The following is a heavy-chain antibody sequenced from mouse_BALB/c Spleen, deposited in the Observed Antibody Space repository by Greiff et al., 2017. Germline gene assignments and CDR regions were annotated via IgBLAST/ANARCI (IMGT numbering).Heavy chain of an antibody. J-gene: IGHJ3*01. Sequence: VQLQQSGAELVKPGASVKLSCKASGYTFTSYYMYWVKQRPGQGLEWIGEINPSNGGTNFNEKFKSKATLTVDKSSSTAYMQLSSLTSEDSAVYYCTIYYRYFAYWGQGTLVTVSA. D-gene: IGHD2-14*01. V-gene: IGHV1S81*02. CDR2: INPSNGGT. CDR1: GYTFTSYY. CDR3: TIYYRYFAY.